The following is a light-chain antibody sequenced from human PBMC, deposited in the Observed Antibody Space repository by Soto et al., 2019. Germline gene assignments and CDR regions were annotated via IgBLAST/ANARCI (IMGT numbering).Light chain of an antibody. J-gene: IGKJ1*01. CDR1: QSVSRK. V-gene: IGKV3-15*01. CDR2: GAS. CDR3: QQYGSSPRT. Sequence: EIVMTQSPATLSVSPGERATLSCSASQSVSRKLAWYQQTRGQAPRLLMYGASTRATGIPARFSGSGSGTEFTLTISSLQSEDFAVYYCQQYGSSPRTFGQGTKVDIK.